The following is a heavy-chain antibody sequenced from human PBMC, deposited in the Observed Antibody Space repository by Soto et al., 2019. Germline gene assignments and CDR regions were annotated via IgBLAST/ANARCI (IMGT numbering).Heavy chain of an antibody. Sequence: QVQLVESGGGVVQPGGSLRLSCTTSGLPFNTYGMHWVRQAPGKGLEWVAIIWYDGSNKYYADSVKGRFTISRDNSKNTLYLQMNSLRAEDTALYYCARADCTGAYCYSWPFNYGVDVWGQGTTVTVSS. J-gene: IGHJ6*02. D-gene: IGHD2-15*01. CDR2: IWYDGSNK. CDR1: GLPFNTYG. CDR3: ARADCTGAYCYSWPFNYGVDV. V-gene: IGHV3-33*08.